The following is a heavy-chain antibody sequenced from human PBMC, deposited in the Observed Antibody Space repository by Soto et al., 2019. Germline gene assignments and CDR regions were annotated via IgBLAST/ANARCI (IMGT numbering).Heavy chain of an antibody. CDR1: GFTFGGYA. Sequence: GSLRLSCAASGFTFGGYAMHWVRQAPGKGLDWVAVMSYDGGNKYYADPVKGRFIISRDNSKNTLYLQMNSLRAEDTAVYYCAKDSSGWFSQFDNWGQGTLVTVSS. J-gene: IGHJ4*02. V-gene: IGHV3-30*18. D-gene: IGHD3-22*01. CDR2: MSYDGGNK. CDR3: AKDSSGWFSQFDN.